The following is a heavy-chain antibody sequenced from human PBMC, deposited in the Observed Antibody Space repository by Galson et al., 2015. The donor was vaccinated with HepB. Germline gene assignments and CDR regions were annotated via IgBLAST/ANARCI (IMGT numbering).Heavy chain of an antibody. Sequence: SLRLSCAASGFTFSSYSMNWVRQAPGKGLEWVSSISSSSSYIYYADSVKGRFTISRDNAKNSLYLQMNSLRAEDTAVYYCARVYLPEGSTQRFLEWLSNPPDYWGQGTLVTVSS. CDR3: ARVYLPEGSTQRFLEWLSNPPDY. CDR1: GFTFSSYS. CDR2: ISSSSSYI. V-gene: IGHV3-21*01. D-gene: IGHD3-3*01. J-gene: IGHJ4*02.